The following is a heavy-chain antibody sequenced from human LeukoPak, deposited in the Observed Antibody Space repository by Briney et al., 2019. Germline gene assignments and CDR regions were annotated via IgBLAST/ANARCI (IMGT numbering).Heavy chain of an antibody. J-gene: IGHJ6*02. CDR3: ETLRGGSNYYYYYGMDV. Sequence: SETLSLTCAVYGGSFSGYYWSWIRQPPGKGLEWIGEINHSGSTNYNPSLKSRVTVSVDTSKNQFSLKLSSVTAADTDVYYGETLRGGSNYYYYYGMDVWGQGTTVTVSS. CDR2: INHSGST. CDR1: GGSFSGYY. V-gene: IGHV4-34*01. D-gene: IGHD3-16*01.